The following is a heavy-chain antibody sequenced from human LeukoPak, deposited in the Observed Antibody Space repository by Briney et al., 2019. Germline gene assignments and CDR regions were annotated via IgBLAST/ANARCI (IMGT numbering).Heavy chain of an antibody. CDR2: IYSGGST. Sequence: GGSLRLSCAASGFTVSSNYMSWVRQAPGKGLEWVSVIYSGGSTYYADSVKGRFTISRDNSKNTLYLQMNSLRADDTAVYYCAREQGILWWSGGAFDIWGQGTMVTVSS. J-gene: IGHJ3*02. CDR3: AREQGILWWSGGAFDI. D-gene: IGHD2-21*01. CDR1: GFTVSSNY. V-gene: IGHV3-66*01.